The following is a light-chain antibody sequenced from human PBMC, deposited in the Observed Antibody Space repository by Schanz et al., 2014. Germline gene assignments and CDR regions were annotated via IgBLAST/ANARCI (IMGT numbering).Light chain of an antibody. J-gene: IGLJ2*01. Sequence: QSALTQPPSASGSPGQSVTISCTGTSSDVGDYNYVSWYQQHPGKAPKLMIYEVSKRPSGVPDRFSGSKSGNTASLTVSGXXXEDEADYYCSSYAGSKNLVFGGGTKLTVL. V-gene: IGLV2-8*01. CDR3: SSYAGSKNLV. CDR1: SSDVGDYNY. CDR2: EVS.